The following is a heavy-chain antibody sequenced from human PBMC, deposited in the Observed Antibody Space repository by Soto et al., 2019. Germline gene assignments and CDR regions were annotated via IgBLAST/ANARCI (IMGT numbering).Heavy chain of an antibody. CDR1: GFSFSVYA. D-gene: IGHD2-15*01. CDR3: AKSLCGGNDY. V-gene: IGHV3-23*01. Sequence: EVQLLESGGGLVQPGGSLRLSCAASGFSFSVYAMSWVRQAPGKGLESVSSISGRGTTTSYADSVKGRFTISRDNAKNTLYVQMNSLRVEDTAVYYCAKSLCGGNDYWGQGPLVPVSP. J-gene: IGHJ4*02. CDR2: ISGRGTTT.